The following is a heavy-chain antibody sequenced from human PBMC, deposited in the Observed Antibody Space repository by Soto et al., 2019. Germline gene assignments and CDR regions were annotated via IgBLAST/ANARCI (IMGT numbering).Heavy chain of an antibody. Sequence: PSETLSLTCAVYGGSLSGYYWSWIRQPPGKGLEWIGKIYHRGTTNYNPSLKGRVTISIDTSKNQFSLKLSSVTAADTAVYYCARVRSRWQQLVSCFDPWGQGTLVTVSS. V-gene: IGHV4-34*01. CDR2: IYHRGTT. CDR3: ARVRSRWQQLVSCFDP. J-gene: IGHJ5*02. CDR1: GGSLSGYY. D-gene: IGHD6-13*01.